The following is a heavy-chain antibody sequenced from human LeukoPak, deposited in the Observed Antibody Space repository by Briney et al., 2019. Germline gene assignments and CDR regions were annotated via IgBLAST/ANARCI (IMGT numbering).Heavy chain of an antibody. J-gene: IGHJ4*02. V-gene: IGHV3-21*04. CDR2: ISSSSSYI. Sequence: KPGGSLRLSCAASGFTFNSYTMNWVRQAPGKGLVWVSSISSSSSYIYQADSAKGRFTVSRDNAKNSLYLQMNILRAEDTAVYYCATYSTGRYKGLEYWGQGTLVTVSS. CDR1: GFTFNSYT. CDR3: ATYSTGRYKGLEY. D-gene: IGHD6-19*01.